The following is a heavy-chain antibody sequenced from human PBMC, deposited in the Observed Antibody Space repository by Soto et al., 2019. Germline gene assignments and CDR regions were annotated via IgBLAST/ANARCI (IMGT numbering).Heavy chain of an antibody. D-gene: IGHD3-10*01. J-gene: IGHJ6*02. Sequence: EHLSLTFDGYSGCLSGSYWSLIRQLPGKGLEWIGEINHSGSTNYNPSLKSRVTISVDTSKNQFSLKLSSVTAADTAVYYCARALVRGVIRFVTYYYGMDVWGQGTTVT. CDR3: ARALVRGVIRFVTYYYGMDV. V-gene: IGHV4-34*01. CDR2: INHSGST. CDR1: SGCLSGSY.